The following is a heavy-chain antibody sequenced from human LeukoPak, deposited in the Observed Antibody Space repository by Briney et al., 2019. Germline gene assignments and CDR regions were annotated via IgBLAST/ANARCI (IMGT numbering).Heavy chain of an antibody. CDR3: TRGAMIVVVYVDY. Sequence: GGSLRLSCTASGFTFGDYAMSWFRQAPGKGLEWVGFIRSKAYGGTTEYAASVKGRFAISRDDSKSIAYLQMNSLKTEDTAVYYCTRGAMIVVVYVDYWGQGTPVTVSS. CDR2: IRSKAYGGTT. V-gene: IGHV3-49*03. J-gene: IGHJ4*02. D-gene: IGHD3-22*01. CDR1: GFTFGDYA.